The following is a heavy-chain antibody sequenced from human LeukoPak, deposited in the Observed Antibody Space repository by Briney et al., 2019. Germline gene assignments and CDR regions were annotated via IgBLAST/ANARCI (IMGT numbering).Heavy chain of an antibody. J-gene: IGHJ4*02. V-gene: IGHV1-3*01. Sequence: ASVKVSCKASGYTFTTYAMHWVRQAPGQRLEWMGWINAGNGDTKYSQKFQGRVTITRDTSASTANMELSSLRSEDTAVYYCARRLYDSSGYYSDYWGQGTLVTVSS. D-gene: IGHD3-22*01. CDR1: GYTFTTYA. CDR2: INAGNGDT. CDR3: ARRLYDSSGYYSDY.